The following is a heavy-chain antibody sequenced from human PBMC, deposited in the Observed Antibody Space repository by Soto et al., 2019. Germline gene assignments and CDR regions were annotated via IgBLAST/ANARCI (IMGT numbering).Heavy chain of an antibody. CDR3: ARIDGTPYGGNSVFDY. CDR2: IYYSGST. Sequence: TSETLSLTXAVSGYSISSSNWWGWIRQPPGKGLEWIGYIYYSGSTYYNPSLKSRVTMSVDTSKNQFSLKLSSVTAVDTAVYYCARIDGTPYGGNSVFDYWGQGTLVTVSS. V-gene: IGHV4-28*01. J-gene: IGHJ4*02. D-gene: IGHD4-17*01. CDR1: GYSISSSNW.